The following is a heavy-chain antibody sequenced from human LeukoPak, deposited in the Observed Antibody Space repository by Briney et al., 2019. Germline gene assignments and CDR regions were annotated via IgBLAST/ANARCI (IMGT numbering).Heavy chain of an antibody. CDR3: ARLITMVRGLIGLDY. J-gene: IGHJ4*02. Sequence: PSETLSLTCTVSGGSISSHYWSWIRQSPGKGLEWIGYIYYTGSTNYNPSLKSRVTISVDTSKNQFSLKLSSVTAADTAVYYCARLITMVRGLIGLDYWGQGTLVNVSS. CDR2: IYYTGST. CDR1: GGSISSHY. D-gene: IGHD3-10*01. V-gene: IGHV4-59*11.